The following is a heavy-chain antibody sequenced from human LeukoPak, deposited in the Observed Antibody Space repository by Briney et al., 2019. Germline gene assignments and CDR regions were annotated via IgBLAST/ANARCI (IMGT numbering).Heavy chain of an antibody. CDR1: GYTLTELS. CDR2: FDPEDGET. CDR3: ATLGGGILWFREGFDY. D-gene: IGHD3-10*01. J-gene: IGHJ4*02. V-gene: IGHV1-24*01. Sequence: ASVKVFCKVSGYTLTELSMHWVRQAPGKGLEWMGGFDPEDGETIYAQKFQGRVAMTEDTSTDTAYMELSSLRSEDTAVYYCATLGGGILWFREGFDYWGQGTLVTVSS.